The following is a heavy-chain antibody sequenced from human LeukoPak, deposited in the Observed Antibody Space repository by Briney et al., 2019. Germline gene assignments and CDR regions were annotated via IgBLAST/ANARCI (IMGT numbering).Heavy chain of an antibody. J-gene: IGHJ4*02. D-gene: IGHD1-14*01. CDR3: ARGSENPFYFDY. V-gene: IGHV4-39*07. CDR1: GGSISSSSYY. Sequence: PSETLSLTCTVSGGSISSSSYYWSWIRQPPGKGLEWIGEINHSGSTNYNPSLESRVTISVDTSKNQFSLKLSSVTAADTAVYYCARGSENPFYFDYWGQGTLVTVSS. CDR2: INHSGST.